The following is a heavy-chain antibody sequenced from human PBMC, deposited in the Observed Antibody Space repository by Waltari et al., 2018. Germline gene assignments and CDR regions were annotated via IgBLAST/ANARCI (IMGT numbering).Heavy chain of an antibody. D-gene: IGHD2-2*01. Sequence: QVQLQESGPGLVKPSETLSLTCTVSGYSISSGYYWGWIRQPPGKGLEWIGSIYHSGSTYYNPSLKSRVTISVDTSKNQFSLKLSSVTAADTAVYYCARDPRGTSPYDWGQGTLVTVSS. V-gene: IGHV4-38-2*02. J-gene: IGHJ4*02. CDR2: IYHSGST. CDR1: GYSISSGYY. CDR3: ARDPRGTSPYD.